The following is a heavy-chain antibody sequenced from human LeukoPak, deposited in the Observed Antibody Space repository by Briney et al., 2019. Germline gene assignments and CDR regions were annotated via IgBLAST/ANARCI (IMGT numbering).Heavy chain of an antibody. Sequence: SETLSLTCAVSGGSISSYYWSWIRQPPGKWMESMGYIYYSGSTNYNPSLKSRVTISVDTSKTQFSLKLSSVTAADTAVYCCASGYGKFDYWGQGTLVTVSS. CDR2: IYYSGST. J-gene: IGHJ4*02. V-gene: IGHV4-59*01. CDR1: GGSISSYY. D-gene: IGHD5-12*01. CDR3: ASGYGKFDY.